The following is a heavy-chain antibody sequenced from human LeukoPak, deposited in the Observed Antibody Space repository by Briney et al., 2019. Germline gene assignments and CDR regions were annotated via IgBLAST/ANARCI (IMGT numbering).Heavy chain of an antibody. CDR2: ISSSGSTI. CDR3: ARTSRLGSGWYLGVVPFDI. Sequence: PAGGSLRLSCAASGFTLSSYEIGWVSHDRGKGMEWVSYISSSGSTIKYACSVKGRFTISRGNAKNSLYLQMNSLRAEDTAVYYCARTSRLGSGWYLGVVPFDIWGQGTMVTVSS. J-gene: IGHJ3*02. V-gene: IGHV3-48*03. D-gene: IGHD6-19*01. CDR1: GFTLSSYE.